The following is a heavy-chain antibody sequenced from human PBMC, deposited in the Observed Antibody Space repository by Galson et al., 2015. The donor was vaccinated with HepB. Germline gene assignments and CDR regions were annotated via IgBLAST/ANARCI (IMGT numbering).Heavy chain of an antibody. V-gene: IGHV4-31*03. CDR1: GGSISSGGYY. Sequence: TLSLTCTVSGGSISSGGYYWSWIRQHPGKGLEWIGYIYYSGSTYYNPSLKSRVTISVDTSKNQFSLKLSSVTAADTAVYYCARNPPLSIVVPHDDAFDIWGQGTMVTVSS. CDR3: ARNPPLSIVVPHDDAFDI. CDR2: IYYSGST. J-gene: IGHJ3*02. D-gene: IGHD3-22*01.